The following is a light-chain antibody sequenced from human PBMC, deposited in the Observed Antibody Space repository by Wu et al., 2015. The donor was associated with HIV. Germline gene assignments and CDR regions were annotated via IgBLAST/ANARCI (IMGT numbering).Light chain of an antibody. CDR2: GAF. V-gene: IGKV3-15*01. Sequence: VMTQSPATVSVSPGERVTLSCRASQSIGNSLAWYQQKPGQSPRLLVYGAFTTATGVPARFSGSGSGTAFTLTITSLQPEDVGLYYCQQYVDRRLTFGGGTKVEV. CDR1: QSIGNS. CDR3: QQYVDRRLT. J-gene: IGKJ4*01.